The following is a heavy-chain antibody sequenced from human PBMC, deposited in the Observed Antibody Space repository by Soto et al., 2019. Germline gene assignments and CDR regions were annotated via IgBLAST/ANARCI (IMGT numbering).Heavy chain of an antibody. J-gene: IGHJ4*02. D-gene: IGHD4-17*01. V-gene: IGHV1-2*04. Sequence: QVQLVQSGAEVKKPGASVKVSCKASGYTFTTYYINWVRQAPGQGLEWMGRINPNTGATNYAQKFQGWVTLTRDPSVTTAYMEVSRLTSGDTAVYFCARSVTTHLAADFWGQGTLVTVSS. CDR3: ARSVTTHLAADF. CDR1: GYTFTTYY. CDR2: INPNTGAT.